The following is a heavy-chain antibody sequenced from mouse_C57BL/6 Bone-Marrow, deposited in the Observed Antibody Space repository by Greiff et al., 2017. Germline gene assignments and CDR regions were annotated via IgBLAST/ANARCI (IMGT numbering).Heavy chain of an antibody. J-gene: IGHJ4*01. CDR3: TPSYYYGSSYVPMDY. Sequence: SGAELVRPGASVTLSCKASGYTFTDYEMHWVKQTPVHGLEWIGAIDPETGGTAYNQKFKGKAILTADKSSSTAYMELRSLTSEDSAVYYCTPSYYYGSSYVPMDYWGQGTSVTVSS. D-gene: IGHD1-1*01. CDR1: GYTFTDYE. V-gene: IGHV1-15*01. CDR2: IDPETGGT.